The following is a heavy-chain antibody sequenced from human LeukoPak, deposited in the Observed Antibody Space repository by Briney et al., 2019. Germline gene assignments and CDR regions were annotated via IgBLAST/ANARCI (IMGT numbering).Heavy chain of an antibody. D-gene: IGHD7-27*01. J-gene: IGHJ5*02. CDR3: ARGTGYCLDP. CDR2: ISSSGSTI. V-gene: IGHV3-48*03. Sequence: PGGPLRPSCAASGFTSSSYEMNCVRQAPGKGLEWVSYISSSGSTIYYADSVKGRFTLSRDNAKNSLYLQMNSLRAEDTAVYYCARGTGYCLDPWGQGTLVTVSS. CDR1: GFTSSSYE.